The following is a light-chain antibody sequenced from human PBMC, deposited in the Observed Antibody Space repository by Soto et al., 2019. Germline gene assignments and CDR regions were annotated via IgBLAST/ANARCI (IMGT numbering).Light chain of an antibody. CDR3: QFYDSSLSGLV. CDR1: SSNIGAGYD. V-gene: IGLV1-40*01. CDR2: VNS. Sequence: QSVLTQPPSVSGAPGQRVTISCTGSSSNIGAGYDVHWYQQLPGTAPKLLIYVNSNRPSGVPDRFSGSKSGTSASLAITGLQAEDEADYYCQFYDSSLSGLVFGGGTKLTVL. J-gene: IGLJ2*01.